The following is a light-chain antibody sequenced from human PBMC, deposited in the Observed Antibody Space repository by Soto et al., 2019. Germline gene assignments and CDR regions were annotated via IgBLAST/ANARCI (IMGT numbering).Light chain of an antibody. CDR1: SSNIGSNF. V-gene: IGLV1-47*01. CDR3: AAWDDSVRAWV. Sequence: QSVLTQPPSASGTPGQRVTISCSGGSSNIGSNFEYWYQQLAGAAPKLLMHRNSERPSGVPDRFSGSKSGTSASLAINGLRSEDEADYHCAAWDDSVRAWVFGGGTKLTVL. CDR2: RNS. J-gene: IGLJ3*02.